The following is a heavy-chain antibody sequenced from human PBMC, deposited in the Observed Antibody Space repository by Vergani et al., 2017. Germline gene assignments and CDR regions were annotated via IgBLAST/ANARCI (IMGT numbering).Heavy chain of an antibody. D-gene: IGHD4-23*01. CDR2: ISGSGGST. CDR1: GFTFSSYA. CDR3: ADYGGNGEGNY. V-gene: IGHV3-23*01. J-gene: IGHJ4*02. Sequence: EVQLLESGGGLVQPGGSLRLSCAASGFTFSSYAMSWVRQAPGKGLEWVSAISGSGGSTNYADSVKGRFTISRDNSKNTLYLQMNGLRAEDTAVYYCADYGGNGEGNYWGQGTLVTVSS.